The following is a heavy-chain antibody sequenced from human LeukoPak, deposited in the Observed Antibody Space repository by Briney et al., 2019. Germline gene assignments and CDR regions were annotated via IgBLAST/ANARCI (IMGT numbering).Heavy chain of an antibody. V-gene: IGHV6-1*01. Sequence: SQTLSLTCAISGDSVSSNSAAWNWIRQSPSRGLEWLGRTYYRSKWYNDYAVSVKSRITINPDTSKNQFSLQLNSVTPEDTAVHYCARELSSGWSPYYYYMDVWGKGTTVTVSS. J-gene: IGHJ6*03. CDR3: ARELSSGWSPYYYYMDV. CDR1: GDSVSSNSAA. CDR2: TYYRSKWYN. D-gene: IGHD6-19*01.